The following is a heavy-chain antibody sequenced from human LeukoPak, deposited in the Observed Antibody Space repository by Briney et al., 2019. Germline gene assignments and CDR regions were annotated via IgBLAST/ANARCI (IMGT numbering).Heavy chain of an antibody. J-gene: IGHJ4*02. D-gene: IGHD2-15*01. V-gene: IGHV3-23*01. CDR1: GFTFSSYA. CDR3: AKVVWDCSGGSCCFHFDY. Sequence: GGSLRLSCAASGFTFSSYAMSWVRQAPGKGLEWVSAISGSGGSTYYADSVKGRFTISRDNSKNTLYLQMNSLRAEDTAVYYCAKVVWDCSGGSCCFHFDYWGQGTLVTVSS. CDR2: ISGSGGST.